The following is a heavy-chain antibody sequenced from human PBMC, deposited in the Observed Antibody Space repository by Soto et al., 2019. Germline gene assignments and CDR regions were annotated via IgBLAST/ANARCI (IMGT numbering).Heavy chain of an antibody. CDR3: ARVYSSGFPFDY. V-gene: IGHV1-3*01. Sequence: ASVKVSCKASGYTFTSYAMHWVRQAPGQRLEWMGWINAGNGNTKYSQKFQGRVTITRDTSASTAYMELSSLRSEDTAVYYCARVYSSGFPFDYWGQGTLVTVSS. D-gene: IGHD6-25*01. J-gene: IGHJ4*02. CDR1: GYTFTSYA. CDR2: INAGNGNT.